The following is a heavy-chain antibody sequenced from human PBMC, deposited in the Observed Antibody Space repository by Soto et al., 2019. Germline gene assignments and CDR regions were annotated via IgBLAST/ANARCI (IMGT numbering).Heavy chain of an antibody. CDR2: IKSKTDGGTT. D-gene: IGHD2-2*01. Sequence: EVQLVESGGGLVKPGGSLRLSCAASGFTFSNAWMSWVRQAPGKGLEWVGRIKSKTDGGTTDYAAPVKGRFTISRDDSKNTLYLQMNSLKTEDTAVYYCTTAPTIVVVPAGDYWGQGTLVTVSS. V-gene: IGHV3-15*01. CDR1: GFTFSNAW. CDR3: TTAPTIVVVPAGDY. J-gene: IGHJ4*02.